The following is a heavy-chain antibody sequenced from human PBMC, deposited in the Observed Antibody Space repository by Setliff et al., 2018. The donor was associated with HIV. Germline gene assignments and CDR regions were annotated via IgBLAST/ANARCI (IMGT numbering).Heavy chain of an antibody. CDR2: IWHDGSNE. V-gene: IGHV3-33*03. J-gene: IGHJ6*03. CDR3: AKSGYCGSSTCRNYFYYMDV. CDR1: GFTFSNYG. Sequence: GGSLRLSCAASGFTFSNYGMHWVRQAPGKGLEWVAVIWHDGSNEFHADSVKGRFTISRDNSNNTLYLQMNSLRAEDTAVYYCAKSGYCGSSTCRNYFYYMDVWGKGTTVTVSS. D-gene: IGHD2-2*01.